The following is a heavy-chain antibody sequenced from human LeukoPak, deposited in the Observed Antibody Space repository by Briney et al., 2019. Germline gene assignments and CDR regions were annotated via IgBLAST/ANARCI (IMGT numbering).Heavy chain of an antibody. V-gene: IGHV4-59*08. J-gene: IGHJ5*02. Sequence: PSETLSLTCTVSGGSMSSYYWSWIRQPPGKGLECIGFIYSSGRTSYNTSLKSRVNISIDTSKNQFSLKLSSVTAADTAVYYCARHTIHRYCTGGLCYYDRPYNWFDPWGQGTLVTVSS. D-gene: IGHD2-8*02. CDR1: GGSMSSYY. CDR3: ARHTIHRYCTGGLCYYDRPYNWFDP. CDR2: IYSSGRT.